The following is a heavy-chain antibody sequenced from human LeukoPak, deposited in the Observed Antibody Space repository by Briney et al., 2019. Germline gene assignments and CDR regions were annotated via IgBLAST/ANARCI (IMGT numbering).Heavy chain of an antibody. Sequence: GGSLRLSCAVSGFTYSSYAMSWVRQAPGKGLEWVSSISGSGGSTYYADSVKGRFTISRDNSKNTLYLQMNSLRAEDTAVYYCAKGGLGCCSTSCFDYWGQGTLVTVSS. V-gene: IGHV3-23*01. CDR3: AKGGLGCCSTSCFDY. J-gene: IGHJ4*02. D-gene: IGHD2-2*01. CDR2: ISGSGGST. CDR1: GFTYSSYA.